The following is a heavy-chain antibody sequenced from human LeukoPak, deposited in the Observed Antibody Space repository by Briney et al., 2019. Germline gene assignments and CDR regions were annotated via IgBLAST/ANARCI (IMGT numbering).Heavy chain of an antibody. V-gene: IGHV1-2*02. D-gene: IGHD2-15*01. CDR3: TSKEVGVFDY. CDR1: GYTFTGYY. J-gene: IGHJ4*02. Sequence: ASVKVSCKASGYTFTGYYIHWVRQAPGQGLQWMGWINPSSGGTNYAQKFQGRVTMTRDTSISTAYMELSRLRSDDTAMYYCTSKEVGVFDYWGQGTLVTVSS. CDR2: INPSSGGT.